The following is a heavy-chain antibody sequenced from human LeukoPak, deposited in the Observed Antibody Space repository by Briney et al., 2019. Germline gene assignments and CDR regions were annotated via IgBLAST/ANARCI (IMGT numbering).Heavy chain of an antibody. D-gene: IGHD3-9*01. CDR3: ARDGGLDYDILTDHTPGIGY. V-gene: IGHV3-33*01. CDR2: IWYDGSNK. J-gene: IGHJ4*02. Sequence: GGSLRLSCAASGFTFSSYGMHWVRQAPGKGLEWVAVIWYDGSNKYYADSVKGRFTISRDNSKNTLYLQMNSLRAEDTAVYYCARDGGLDYDILTDHTPGIGYWGQGTLVTVSS. CDR1: GFTFSSYG.